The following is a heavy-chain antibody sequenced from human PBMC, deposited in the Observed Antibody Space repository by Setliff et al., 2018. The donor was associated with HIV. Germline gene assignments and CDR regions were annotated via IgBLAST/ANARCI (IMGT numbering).Heavy chain of an antibody. D-gene: IGHD2-21*02. CDR2: IYHSGNT. J-gene: IGHJ6*02. CDR1: GYSISSGYY. V-gene: IGHV4-38-2*02. CDR3: ARPRLHNYYYYGMDV. Sequence: SETLSLTFTLSGYSISSGYYWGWIRQPPGKGLEWIGSIYHSGNTYYNPSLKSRVTISVDTSTNQFSLKLSSVTAADTAVYYCARPRLHNYYYYGMDVWGQGTTVTVSS.